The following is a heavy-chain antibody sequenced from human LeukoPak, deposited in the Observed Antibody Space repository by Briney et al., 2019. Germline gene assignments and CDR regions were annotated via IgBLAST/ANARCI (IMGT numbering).Heavy chain of an antibody. V-gene: IGHV3-23*01. CDR2: ISASGGNT. CDR1: GFTFTNYA. D-gene: IGHD2-8*01. CDR3: AKDAGSAVLRLFDY. J-gene: IGHJ4*02. Sequence: GGSLRLSCAASGFTFTNYAMSWVRQAPGKGLEWVSAISASGGNTYYADSVKGRFTISRDNSQNTLYLQMNSLRAEDTAGYYCAKDAGSAVLRLFDYWGQGTLVTVSS.